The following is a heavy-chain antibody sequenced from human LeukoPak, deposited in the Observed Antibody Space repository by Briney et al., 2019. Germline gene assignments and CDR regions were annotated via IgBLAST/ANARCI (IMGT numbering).Heavy chain of an antibody. Sequence: GASVKVSCKASGYTFTSYDINWVRQATGQGLEWMGWMNPNSGNTGYAQKFQGRVTITRNTSISTAYMELSSLRSEDTAVYYCARWSPSVYNWNDSPGDAFDIWGQGTMVTVSS. CDR2: MNPNSGNT. CDR3: ARWSPSVYNWNDSPGDAFDI. J-gene: IGHJ3*02. D-gene: IGHD1-1*01. CDR1: GYTFTSYD. V-gene: IGHV1-8*03.